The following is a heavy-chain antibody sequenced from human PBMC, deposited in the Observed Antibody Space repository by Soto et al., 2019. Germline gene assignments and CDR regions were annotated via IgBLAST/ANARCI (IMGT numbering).Heavy chain of an antibody. Sequence: AAVKVSCKASGRTFSSYAIIWVRQDPGQGLEWMGGIIPIFGTANYAQKFQGRVTITADKSTSTAYMELSSLRSEDTAVYYCASSSSSWLNWFDPWGQGTLVTVSS. D-gene: IGHD6-13*01. J-gene: IGHJ5*02. CDR1: GRTFSSYA. CDR3: ASSSSSWLNWFDP. CDR2: IIPIFGTA. V-gene: IGHV1-69*06.